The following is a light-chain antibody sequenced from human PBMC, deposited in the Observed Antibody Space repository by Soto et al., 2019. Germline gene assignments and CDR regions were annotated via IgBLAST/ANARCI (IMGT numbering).Light chain of an antibody. CDR2: KAS. J-gene: IGKJ3*01. CDR3: QQYNSYLFT. Sequence: DIQMTQSPSTLSASVGDRVTITCRSSQSISSWLAWYQQKPGKAPKLLIYKASSVESGVPSRFSGSGSGTEFTLTISSLQPDDFATYYCQQYNSYLFTFGTGTKVDIK. CDR1: QSISSW. V-gene: IGKV1-5*03.